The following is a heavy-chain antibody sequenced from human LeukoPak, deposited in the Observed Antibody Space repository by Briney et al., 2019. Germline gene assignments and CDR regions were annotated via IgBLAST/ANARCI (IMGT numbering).Heavy chain of an antibody. V-gene: IGHV5-51*01. J-gene: IGHJ4*02. D-gene: IGHD5/OR15-5a*01. CDR1: GYSFTTYW. Sequence: GESLKISCKASGYSFTTYWIGWVRQMPGKGLEWMGIIYPGDSDTRYSPSFRGQATISADKSISTAYLQWSSLKASDTAMYYCTRSTSSIISPLDYWGQGTLVTVSS. CDR3: TRSTSSIISPLDY. CDR2: IYPGDSDT.